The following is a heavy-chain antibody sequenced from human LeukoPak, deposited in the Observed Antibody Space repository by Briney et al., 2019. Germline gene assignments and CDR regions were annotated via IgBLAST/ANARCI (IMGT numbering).Heavy chain of an antibody. CDR3: AKDLRWFGELGGHY. Sequence: GGSLRLSCAASGFTFSSFAMSWVRQAPGKGLEWVSVISASGGSTYYADSVRGRFTISRDNSKNTLYLQMNSLRAEDAAVYYCAKDLRWFGELGGHYWGQGTLVTVSS. J-gene: IGHJ4*02. V-gene: IGHV3-23*01. D-gene: IGHD3-10*01. CDR2: ISASGGST. CDR1: GFTFSSFA.